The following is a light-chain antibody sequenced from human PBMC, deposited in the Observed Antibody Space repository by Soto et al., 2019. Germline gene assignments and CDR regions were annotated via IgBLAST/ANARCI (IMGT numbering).Light chain of an antibody. CDR1: QSISSY. Sequence: DIQMTQSPSSLSASVGDRVTITCRASQSISSYLNWYQQKPGKAPKLLIYAASSLQSGVPSRFSGSGSGTDFTLTISSLQPEDFATYYCQHYNSYSEAVGQGTKVDIK. CDR3: QHYNSYSEA. V-gene: IGKV1-39*01. J-gene: IGKJ1*01. CDR2: AAS.